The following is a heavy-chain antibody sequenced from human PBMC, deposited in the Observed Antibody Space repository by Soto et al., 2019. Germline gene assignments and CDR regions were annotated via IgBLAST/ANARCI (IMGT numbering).Heavy chain of an antibody. CDR1: GFTFTTYA. Sequence: QVQLVESGGRVVQPGRSLTDSCVASGFTFTTYAMQWVRQAPGKGLEWVAVMSSDGSNTYYVDSVKGRFTISRDNSKNTLYLQMSRLRAEDTAVYFCARDLWSEGFGERLDYWGQGTLVTVSS. D-gene: IGHD3-10*01. J-gene: IGHJ4*02. CDR2: MSSDGSNT. V-gene: IGHV3-30-3*01. CDR3: ARDLWSEGFGERLDY.